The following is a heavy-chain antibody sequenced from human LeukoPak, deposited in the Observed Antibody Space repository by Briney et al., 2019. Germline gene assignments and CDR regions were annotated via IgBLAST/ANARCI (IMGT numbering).Heavy chain of an antibody. CDR3: AKDSAAVGGPTTD. V-gene: IGHV3-23*01. D-gene: IGHD6-13*01. Sequence: PGGSLRLSCAASGFTFSSYTMSWVRQAPGKGKEWVSLISGSGGITYCADSVKGRFTISRDNSKNTLYLQMDSLRAEDTAVYYCAKDSAAVGGPTTDWGQGTLVTVSS. CDR2: ISGSGGIT. CDR1: GFTFSSYT. J-gene: IGHJ4*02.